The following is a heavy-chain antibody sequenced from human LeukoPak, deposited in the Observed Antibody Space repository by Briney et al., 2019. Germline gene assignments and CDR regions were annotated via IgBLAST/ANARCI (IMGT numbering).Heavy chain of an antibody. D-gene: IGHD2-2*01. J-gene: IGHJ4*02. Sequence: GGSLRLSCVASGVAIRNSWMSWVRQAPGKGLEWVANIHPDGSVQNYVDSVKGRFTISRDNDKNSLYLQINNLRAEDTAEDFCAKAGFDQLRQLDCWGQGSLVTVSS. CDR3: AKAGFDQLRQLDC. V-gene: IGHV3-7*01. CDR1: GVAIRNSW. CDR2: IHPDGSVQ.